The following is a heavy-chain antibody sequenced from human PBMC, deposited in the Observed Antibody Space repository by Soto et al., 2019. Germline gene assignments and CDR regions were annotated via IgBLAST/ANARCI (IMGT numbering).Heavy chain of an antibody. J-gene: IGHJ6*02. D-gene: IGHD2-21*01. CDR3: AASCVGCGGFNYYGMDV. CDR1: GDSISRGGYY. CDR2: IYYSGST. V-gene: IGHV4-31*03. Sequence: LSLTCTVSGDSISRGGYYWSWIRQHPGKGLEWIGYIYYSGSTYYNPSLKSRVTISVGTSKNQFSLKLSSVTAADMAVYYCAASCVGCGGFNYYGMDVWGQGTTVTVSS.